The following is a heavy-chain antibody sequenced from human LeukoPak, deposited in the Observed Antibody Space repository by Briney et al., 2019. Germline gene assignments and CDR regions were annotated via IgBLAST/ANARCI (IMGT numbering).Heavy chain of an antibody. Sequence: ASVKVSCKASGYTFIGYYMHWVRQAPGQGLEWMGWINPNSGGTNYAQKFQGRVTMTRDTSISTAYMELSRLRSDDTAVYYCARVGYSSSWFLYFDYWGQGTLVTVSS. CDR1: GYTFIGYY. CDR3: ARVGYSSSWFLYFDY. CDR2: INPNSGGT. V-gene: IGHV1-2*02. J-gene: IGHJ4*02. D-gene: IGHD6-13*01.